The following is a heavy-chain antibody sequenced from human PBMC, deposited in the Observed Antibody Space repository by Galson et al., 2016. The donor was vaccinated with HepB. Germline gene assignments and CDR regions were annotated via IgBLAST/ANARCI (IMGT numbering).Heavy chain of an antibody. V-gene: IGHV3-15*01. Sequence: LRLSCAASGFTFANLWMNWVRQAPGKGLEWVGRIKSNRDGGTTDYAAPVKGRFTISRDDSKSTLYLQMNNLKIDDTAVYYCTPSSLHYYDSSDYYYVFVYWGQGSLVTVSS. J-gene: IGHJ4*02. CDR3: TPSSLHYYDSSDYYYVFVY. D-gene: IGHD3-22*01. CDR1: GFTFANLW. CDR2: IKSNRDGGTT.